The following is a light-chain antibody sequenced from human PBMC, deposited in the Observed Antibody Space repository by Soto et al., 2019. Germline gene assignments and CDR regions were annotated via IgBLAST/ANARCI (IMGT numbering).Light chain of an antibody. CDR3: QQTDSTPQT. CDR1: QSIRNY. V-gene: IGKV1-39*01. J-gene: IGKJ1*01. Sequence: DIQMTQSPSSLSASVGDRVTISCRASQSIRNYVSWYQQKPGTAPKLLIRAASTVQSGVPSRFSGSGSGTDFPLTISSLQIEDFATYFCQQTDSTPQTFGQGTNVEI. CDR2: AAS.